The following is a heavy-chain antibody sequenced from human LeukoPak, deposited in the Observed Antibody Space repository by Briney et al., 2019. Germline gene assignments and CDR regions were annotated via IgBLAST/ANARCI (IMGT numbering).Heavy chain of an antibody. Sequence: GGSLRLSCAASGFTFSSYAITWVRQAPGKGLEWVSAISNSGNSRYYADSVKGRFTISRDNSKNTVYVQTNSLRADDTAVYYCARSGYDLIDYWGQGTLSPSPQ. D-gene: IGHD5-12*01. J-gene: IGHJ4*02. V-gene: IGHV3-23*01. CDR3: ARSGYDLIDY. CDR1: GFTFSSYA. CDR2: ISNSGNSR.